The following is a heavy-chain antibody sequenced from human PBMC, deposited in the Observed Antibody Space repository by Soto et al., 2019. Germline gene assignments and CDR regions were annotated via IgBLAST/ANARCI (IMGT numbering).Heavy chain of an antibody. D-gene: IGHD2-15*01. CDR3: AKSDCSGGSCYFPFDC. Sequence: GGSLRLSCAASGFNFSNYGMSWVRQGPGKGLEWVSSISGSGGRTYYADSVKGRFTISRDNSKNTLYLQTDSLRAEDTAFYYCAKSDCSGGSCYFPFDCWGQGTLVT. CDR2: ISGSGGRT. J-gene: IGHJ4*02. CDR1: GFNFSNYG. V-gene: IGHV3-23*01.